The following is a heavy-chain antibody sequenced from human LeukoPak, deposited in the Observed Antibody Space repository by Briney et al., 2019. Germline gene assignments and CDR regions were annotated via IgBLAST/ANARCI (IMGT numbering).Heavy chain of an antibody. CDR1: GGSISSYY. Sequence: KPSETLSLTCTVSGGSISSYYWSWLRQPPGKGLEWIGYIYYSGSTNYNPSLKSRVTISVDTSKNQFSLKLSSVTAADTAVYYCARVALLAAAGTWAFDYWGQGTPVTVSS. CDR2: IYYSGST. J-gene: IGHJ4*02. D-gene: IGHD6-13*01. CDR3: ARVALLAAAGTWAFDY. V-gene: IGHV4-59*01.